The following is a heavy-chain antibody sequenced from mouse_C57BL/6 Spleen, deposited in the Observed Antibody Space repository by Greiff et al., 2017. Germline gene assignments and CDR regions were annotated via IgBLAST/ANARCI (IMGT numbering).Heavy chain of an antibody. CDR3: ASARDGYGYVAV. Sequence: QVQLQQPGAELVMPGASVKLSCKASGYTFTSYWMHWVKQRPGQGLEWIGEIDPSDSYTNYNQKFKGKATLTVDKSSSTAYMQLSSLTSEDSAVYYCASARDGYGYVAVWGTGTTVTVSS. D-gene: IGHD2-2*01. CDR1: GYTFTSYW. CDR2: IDPSDSYT. J-gene: IGHJ1*03. V-gene: IGHV1-69*01.